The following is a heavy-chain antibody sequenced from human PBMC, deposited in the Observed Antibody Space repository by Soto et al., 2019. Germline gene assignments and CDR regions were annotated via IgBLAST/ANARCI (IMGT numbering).Heavy chain of an antibody. CDR3: AKEGQRDYYGSGSSPYGMDV. V-gene: IGHV3-74*01. CDR2: TNTDGSFT. CDR1: GFTFSSHW. Sequence: EVQLVESGGGSVQPGGSLRLSCVASGFTFSSHWIYWVRQAPGKGLVWVSRTNTDGSFTSYADSVKGRFTISRDNAKNTLYLQMNSLRAEDTAVYYCAKEGQRDYYGSGSSPYGMDVWGQGTTVTVSS. J-gene: IGHJ6*02. D-gene: IGHD3-10*01.